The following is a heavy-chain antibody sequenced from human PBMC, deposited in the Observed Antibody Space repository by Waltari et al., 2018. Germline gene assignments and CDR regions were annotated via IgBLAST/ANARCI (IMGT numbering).Heavy chain of an antibody. CDR1: GYTFTSYD. D-gene: IGHD1-20*01. CDR3: ARGGITGTTFAFDI. CDR2: MNPNSGNT. V-gene: IGHV1-8*01. Sequence: QVQLVQSGAEVKKPGASVKVSCKASGYTFTSYDINWVRQATGQGLEWMGWMNPNSGNTGYAQKFQGRVTITADKSTSTAYMELSSLRSEDTAVYYCARGGITGTTFAFDIWGQGTMVTVSS. J-gene: IGHJ3*02.